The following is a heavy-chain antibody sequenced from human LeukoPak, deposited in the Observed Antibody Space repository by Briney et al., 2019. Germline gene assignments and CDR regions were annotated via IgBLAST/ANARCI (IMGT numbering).Heavy chain of an antibody. CDR3: AREGGVVLMVYAPNTGWFDP. D-gene: IGHD2-8*01. Sequence: SVKVSCKASGGTFSSYAISWVRQAPGQGLEWMGGIIPIFGTANYAQKLQGRVTITADESTSTAYMELSSLRSEDTAVYYCAREGGVVLMVYAPNTGWFDPWGQGTLVTVSS. CDR1: GGTFSSYA. CDR2: IIPIFGTA. J-gene: IGHJ5*02. V-gene: IGHV1-69*13.